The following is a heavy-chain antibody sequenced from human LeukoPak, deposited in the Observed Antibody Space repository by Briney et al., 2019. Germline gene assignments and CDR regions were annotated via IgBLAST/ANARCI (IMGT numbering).Heavy chain of an antibody. CDR3: ARSGVRGVMPDY. V-gene: IGHV4-4*07. D-gene: IGHD3-10*01. Sequence: SETLSLTCTVSGGSISSYYWSWIRQPAGKGLEWIGRIYTTGSTNYNPSLKSRVTMSVDTSKNQFPLKLSSVTAADTAVYYCARSGVRGVMPDYWGQGTLVTVSS. J-gene: IGHJ4*02. CDR2: IYTTGST. CDR1: GGSISSYY.